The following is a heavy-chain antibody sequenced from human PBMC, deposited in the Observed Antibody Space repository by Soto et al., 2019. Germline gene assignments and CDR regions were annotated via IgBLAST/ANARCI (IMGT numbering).Heavy chain of an antibody. Sequence: QVQLQESGPGLVKPSQTLSLTCTVSGGSITRGGSYWSWIRQHPEKGLEWIGYVAYSGGTYYNPTLKRGVTFLVDMSKNLLSLRLSSVTAADTAVYYCARAWLEYNWFDSWGQGTLVTVSS. CDR1: GGSITRGGSY. J-gene: IGHJ5*01. D-gene: IGHD5-12*01. V-gene: IGHV4-31*03. CDR3: ARAWLEYNWFDS. CDR2: VAYSGGT.